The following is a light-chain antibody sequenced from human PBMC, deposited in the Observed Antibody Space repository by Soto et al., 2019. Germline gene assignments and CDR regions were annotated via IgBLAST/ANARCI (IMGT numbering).Light chain of an antibody. CDR2: DDN. J-gene: IGLJ2*01. Sequence: QSVLTQPPSVSAAPGQTVTVSCSGNNSNIGSNYVSWYQQLPGTAPQLLIYDDNKRPSGIPDRFSGSKSGTSATLGITGLQTGDEADYFCGTWDSSLTAVVFGGGTKLTVL. CDR1: NSNIGSNY. CDR3: GTWDSSLTAVV. V-gene: IGLV1-51*01.